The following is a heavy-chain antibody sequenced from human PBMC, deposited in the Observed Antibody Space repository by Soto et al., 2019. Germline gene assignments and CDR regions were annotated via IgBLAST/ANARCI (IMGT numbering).Heavy chain of an antibody. Sequence: LRLSCAASGFTFSSYGMHWVRQAPGKGLEWVAVISYDGSNKYYADSVKGRFTISRDNSKNTLYLQMNSLRAEDTAVYYCAKAGPSIAGATSSYGTDVWGEGATVTV. V-gene: IGHV3-30*18. J-gene: IGHJ6*02. CDR3: AKAGPSIAGATSSYGTDV. D-gene: IGHD1-26*01. CDR1: GFTFSSYG. CDR2: ISYDGSNK.